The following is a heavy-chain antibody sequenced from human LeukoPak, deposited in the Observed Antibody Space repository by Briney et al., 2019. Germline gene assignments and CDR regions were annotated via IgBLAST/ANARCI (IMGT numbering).Heavy chain of an antibody. CDR3: ARAERYFDWLLYYFDY. Sequence: ASVKVSCKASGYTFTSYDINWVRQATGQGLEWMGWMNPNGGNTGYAQKFQGRVTMTRNTSISTAYMELSSLRSEDTVVYYCARAERYFDWLLYYFDYWGQGTLVTVSS. J-gene: IGHJ4*02. CDR2: MNPNGGNT. V-gene: IGHV1-8*01. CDR1: GYTFTSYD. D-gene: IGHD3-9*01.